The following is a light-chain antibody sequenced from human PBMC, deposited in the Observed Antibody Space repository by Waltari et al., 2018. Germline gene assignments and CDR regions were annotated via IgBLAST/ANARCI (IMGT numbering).Light chain of an antibody. CDR2: KSS. J-gene: IGKJ1*01. V-gene: IGKV1-5*03. Sequence: DIQLTQSPSTLSASVGDRVTITCRARQSISSWLAWYQQKPGKAPKLLMYKSSSLESGVPARFSGSGSGTEFPLNISSLQPDDFATYYCQQYDSVWTFGQGTKVEIK. CDR3: QQYDSVWT. CDR1: QSISSW.